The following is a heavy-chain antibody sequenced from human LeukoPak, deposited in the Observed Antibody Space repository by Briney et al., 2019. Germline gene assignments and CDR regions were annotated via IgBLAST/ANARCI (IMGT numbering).Heavy chain of an antibody. CDR2: IHYSGGT. CDR3: ARERQGIRGAFDI. CDR1: GGSISPYY. V-gene: IGHV4-59*08. J-gene: IGHJ3*02. Sequence: SETLSLTCSVSGGSISPYYWSWIRQPPGKGLECIAYIHYSGGTNYNPYLKTRVTESVDTSKNQFSLRLTSVTAADTAVYYCARERQGIRGAFDIWGRGTMVTVSS. D-gene: IGHD1-1*01.